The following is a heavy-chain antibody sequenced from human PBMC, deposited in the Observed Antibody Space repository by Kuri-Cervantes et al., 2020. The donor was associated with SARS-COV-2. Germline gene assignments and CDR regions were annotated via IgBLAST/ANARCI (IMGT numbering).Heavy chain of an antibody. CDR3: ARRGPYYYYGMDV. Sequence: ESLKISCTVSGGSISSYYWSWIRQPPGKGLEWIGYIYYSGSTNYNPSLKSRVTISVDTSKNQFSLKLSSVTAADTAVYYCARRGPYYYYGMDVWGQGTTVTVSS. CDR2: IYYSGST. J-gene: IGHJ6*02. CDR1: GGSISSYY. V-gene: IGHV4-59*01.